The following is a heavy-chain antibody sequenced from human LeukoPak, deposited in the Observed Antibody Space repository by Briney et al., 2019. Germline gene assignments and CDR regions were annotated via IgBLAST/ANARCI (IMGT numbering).Heavy chain of an antibody. CDR2: IYYRGST. D-gene: IGHD3-22*01. CDR1: GGSISSYY. V-gene: IGHV4-59*01. J-gene: IGHJ3*02. CDR3: ARDDSSGPDAFDI. Sequence: SETLSLTCTVSGGSISSYYWSWIRQPPGKGLEWIGYIYYRGSTNYNPSLKSRVTISVDTSKNQFSLKLSSVTAADTAVYYCARDDSSGPDAFDIWGQGTMVTVSS.